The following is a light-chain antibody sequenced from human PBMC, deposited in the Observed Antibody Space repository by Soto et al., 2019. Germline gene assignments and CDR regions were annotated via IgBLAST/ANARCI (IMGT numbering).Light chain of an antibody. CDR2: AAS. Sequence: DIQMTQSPSSLSASVGDRVTITCRASQGISNYIAWYQQKPGKAPKLLIYAASTLQSGVPSRFSGSGSGTDFPLTIKSLQPENVATYSCQKYSSVPLFGPGTKVDIK. CDR3: QKYSSVPL. J-gene: IGKJ3*01. CDR1: QGISNY. V-gene: IGKV1-27*01.